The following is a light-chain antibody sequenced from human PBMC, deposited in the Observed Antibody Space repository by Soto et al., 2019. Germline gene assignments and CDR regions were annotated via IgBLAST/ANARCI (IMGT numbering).Light chain of an antibody. V-gene: IGKV1-6*02. J-gene: IGKJ1*01. CDR3: LQDHNYPWT. CDR2: AAS. CDR1: QDIRDD. Sequence: AIQMTQSPSSLSASVGDRVTITCRSSQDIRDDLSWYQQRPGRAPKLLLFAASRLEGGVPSRFSGSYSGRDFTLTISGLQPDDFATYYCLQDHNYPWTFGQGTKVDIK.